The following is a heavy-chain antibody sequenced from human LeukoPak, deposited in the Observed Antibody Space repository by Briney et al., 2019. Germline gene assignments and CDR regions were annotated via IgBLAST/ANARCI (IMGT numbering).Heavy chain of an antibody. V-gene: IGHV3-30*18. D-gene: IGHD3-22*01. J-gene: IGHJ6*02. CDR2: ISYDGRTI. CDR3: AKGPKYYYDRSAYGMDV. CDR1: GFTFSSYG. Sequence: GRSLRLSCAASGFTFSSYGMHWGRQAPGKGLEWVALISYDGRTIYYADSVKGRFTISRDNSKNTLFLQMSSQRAEDTAVYYCAKGPKYYYDRSAYGMDVWGQGTTVTVS.